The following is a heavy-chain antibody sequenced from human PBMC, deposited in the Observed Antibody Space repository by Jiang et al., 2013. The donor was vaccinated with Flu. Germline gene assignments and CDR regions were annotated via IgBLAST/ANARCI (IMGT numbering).Heavy chain of an antibody. V-gene: IGHV2-5*01. J-gene: IGHJ5*02. CDR3: AQFYYGDFADWIDP. CDR2: IYWNAHN. CDR1: GFSLSTSGTG. Sequence: TLTCTFSGFSLSTSGTGVGWIRQPPGKALEWLAVIYWNAHNRYSPSLTSRLTITKDTSRNQVVLTMTNMDLVDTATYYCAQFYYGDFADWIDPWGQGTLVTVSS. D-gene: IGHD4-17*01.